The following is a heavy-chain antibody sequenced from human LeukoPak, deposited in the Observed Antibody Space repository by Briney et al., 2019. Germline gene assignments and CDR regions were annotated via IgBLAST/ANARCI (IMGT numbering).Heavy chain of an antibody. CDR2: ISGSGAST. J-gene: IGHJ4*02. V-gene: IGHV3-23*01. CDR1: GFTFSNCA. CDR3: AKDQSRVGGSDPFDD. Sequence: GRSLRLSCAASGFTFSNCAMTSVRQAPGKRLEWVARISGSGASTYYADSVKGRFTISRDNSKNTVNLQMNSLRAEDTAVYFCAKDQSRVGGSDPFDDWGQGTLVIVSS. D-gene: IGHD1-26*01.